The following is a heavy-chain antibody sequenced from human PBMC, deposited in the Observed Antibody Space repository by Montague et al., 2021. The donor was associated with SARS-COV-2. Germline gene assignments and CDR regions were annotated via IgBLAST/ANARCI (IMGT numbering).Heavy chain of an antibody. J-gene: IGHJ5*02. V-gene: IGHV4-34*01. CDR2: ST. D-gene: IGHD3-9*01. CDR3: ARRGVETGWFDP. Sequence: STNYNPSLKSRVTISVDTSKNQFSLKLSSVTAADTAVYYCARRGVETGWFDPWGHGTLVTFA.